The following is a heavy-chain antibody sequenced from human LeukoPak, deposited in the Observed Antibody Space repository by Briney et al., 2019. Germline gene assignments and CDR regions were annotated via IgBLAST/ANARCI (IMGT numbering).Heavy chain of an antibody. CDR3: ASLRGTSFYYDSGGYLGY. D-gene: IGHD3-22*01. V-gene: IGHV4-34*01. CDR2: INHSGST. J-gene: IGHJ4*02. Sequence: SEALSLTCAVYGGSFSGYYWSWIRQPPGKGLEWIGEINHSGSTNYNPSLKSRVTISVDTSKSQFPLKLSSVTAADTAVYYCASLRGTSFYYDSGGYLGYWGQGTLVTVPS. CDR1: GGSFSGYY.